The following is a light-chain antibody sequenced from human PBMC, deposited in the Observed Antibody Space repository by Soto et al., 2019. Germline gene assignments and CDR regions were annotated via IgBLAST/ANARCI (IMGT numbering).Light chain of an antibody. J-gene: IGKJ4*01. Sequence: EIVLTQSPGTLSLSPGERATLSCRASQSVSSSYLAWYQQKPGQAPRLLIYGASSRATGIPDRFSGSGSGADFTLTISRLEPEDFAVYYCHQYDSSPLTFGGGPKLEIK. CDR3: HQYDSSPLT. CDR2: GAS. CDR1: QSVSSSY. V-gene: IGKV3-20*01.